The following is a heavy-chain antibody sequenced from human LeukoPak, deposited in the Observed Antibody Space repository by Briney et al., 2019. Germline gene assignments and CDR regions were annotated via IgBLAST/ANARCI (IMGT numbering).Heavy chain of an antibody. D-gene: IGHD3-22*01. J-gene: IGHJ3*02. CDR2: IFYSGST. V-gene: IGHV4-39*07. CDR1: GGSISTSNYY. CDR3: ARGSGITMIVVVIGDAFDI. Sequence: SETLSLTCTVSGGSISTSNYYWGWIRQPPGKGLEWIGNIFYSGSTYYGPSLKSRVTISVDTSKNQFSLKLSSVTAADTAVYYCARGSGITMIVVVIGDAFDIWGQGTMVTVSS.